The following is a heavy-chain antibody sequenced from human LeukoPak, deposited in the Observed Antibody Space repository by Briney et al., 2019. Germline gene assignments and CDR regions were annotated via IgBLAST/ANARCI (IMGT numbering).Heavy chain of an antibody. CDR1: GFTFSSYS. J-gene: IGHJ4*02. CDR2: ISSSSSYI. CDR3: ARSTTVVTPGDY. D-gene: IGHD4-17*01. V-gene: IGHV3-21*01. Sequence: GGSLRLSCAASGFTFSSYSMTWVRQPPGKGLEWVSSISSSSSYIYYADSVKGRFTISRDNAKNSLYLQMNSLRAEDTAVYYCARSTTVVTPGDYWGQGTLVTVSS.